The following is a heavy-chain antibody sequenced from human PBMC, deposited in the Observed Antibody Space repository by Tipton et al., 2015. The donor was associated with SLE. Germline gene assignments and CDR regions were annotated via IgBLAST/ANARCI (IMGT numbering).Heavy chain of an antibody. J-gene: IGHJ5*01. CDR2: IHYSGTT. D-gene: IGHD2-8*01. CDR1: GGSISSHY. CDR3: ARDGRGYCDNSGCSEYNWFDS. V-gene: IGHV4-59*11. Sequence: TLSLTCTVSGGSISSHYWLWIRQPPGKGLEWIGYIHYSGTTKYNPSLKSRVAISLDTSKTQFSLKLTSVTAADTAVYYCARDGRGYCDNSGCSEYNWFDSWGQGTLVTVSS.